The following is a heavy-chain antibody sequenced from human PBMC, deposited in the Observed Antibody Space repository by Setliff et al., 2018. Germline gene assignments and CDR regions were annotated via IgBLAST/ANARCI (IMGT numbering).Heavy chain of an antibody. CDR3: VRDLHWGFDY. V-gene: IGHV1-58*01. D-gene: IGHD7-27*01. CDR1: GFTFSSST. J-gene: IGHJ4*02. Sequence: GASVKVSCKASGFTFSSSTVQWVRQARGQCLEWIGWIVVGSGNTNYAQKFQERVTITRDMSTNTAYMELSSLRSDDTAVYYCVRDLHWGFDYWGLGTLVTVSS. CDR2: IVVGSGNT.